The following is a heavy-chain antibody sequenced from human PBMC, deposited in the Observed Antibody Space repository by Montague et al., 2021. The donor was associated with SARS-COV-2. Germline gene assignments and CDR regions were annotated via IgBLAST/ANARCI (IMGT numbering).Heavy chain of an antibody. Sequence: SETLSLTCAVYGESFTDFFWNWIRQTPEKGLEWIGEIRHNGGTHYNPSLKSRVTISVDTSKNQVSLKLSSMTAADTAVYYCARGQRFFDWPYDAFDIWAQGTMVIVSS. CDR2: IRHNGGT. V-gene: IGHV4-34*01. D-gene: IGHD3-9*01. CDR3: ARGQRFFDWPYDAFDI. J-gene: IGHJ3*02. CDR1: GESFTDFF.